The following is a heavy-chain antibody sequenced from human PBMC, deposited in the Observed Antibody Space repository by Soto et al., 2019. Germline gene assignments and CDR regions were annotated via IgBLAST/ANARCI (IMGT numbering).Heavy chain of an antibody. CDR2: IYYSDST. CDR3: ARGGYCISTSCYWGYYYGMDV. Sequence: SETLSLTCTVSGASITSGGYYWSWIRQPPGKGLEWIGYIYYSDSTYSNPSLKSRVAISGDTSKNQFHLKLSSVTAADTAVYYCARGGYCISTSCYWGYYYGMDVWGQGTTVTVSS. J-gene: IGHJ6*02. CDR1: GASITSGGYY. D-gene: IGHD2-2*01. V-gene: IGHV4-30-4*08.